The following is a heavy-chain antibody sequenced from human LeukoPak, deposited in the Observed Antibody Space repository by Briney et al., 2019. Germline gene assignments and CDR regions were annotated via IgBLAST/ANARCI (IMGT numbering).Heavy chain of an antibody. CDR3: VSSGEHWLVNRYFDN. CDR2: ISVSTRTI. D-gene: IGHD6-19*01. V-gene: IGHV3-48*01. CDR1: GITLSTYS. Sequence: GGSLRLSCAASGITLSTYSMNWVRQAPGKGLEWVSYISVSTRTIYYADSVKGRFTISRDNGKNSLYLQMNSLRADDTAVYYCVSSGEHWLVNRYFDNWGQGTLVTVSS. J-gene: IGHJ4*02.